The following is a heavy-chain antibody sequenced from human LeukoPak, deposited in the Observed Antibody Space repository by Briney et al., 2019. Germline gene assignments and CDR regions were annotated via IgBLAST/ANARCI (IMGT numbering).Heavy chain of an antibody. D-gene: IGHD6-13*01. J-gene: IGHJ5*02. Sequence: SETLSLTCTVSGGSISSYYWSWIRQPPGQGLEWIGRIYTSGSTNYNPTLKSRVTMSVDTSKNQFSLKLSSVTAGDTAVYYCARDNRRYSSSWYNWFDPGGQGTLVTVSS. CDR1: GGSISSYY. V-gene: IGHV4-4*07. CDR2: IYTSGST. CDR3: ARDNRRYSSSWYNWFDP.